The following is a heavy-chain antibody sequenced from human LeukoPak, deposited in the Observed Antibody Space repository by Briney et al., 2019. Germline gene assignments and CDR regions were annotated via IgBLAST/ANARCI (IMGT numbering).Heavy chain of an antibody. Sequence: GGSLRLSCVVSGITLSNYGMSWVRQAPGKGLEWVSSISGSGITTYYADSVKGRFTISRDNSKNTLYLQMNSLRAEDTAVYYCAKHSSSGNYYFDYWGQGTLVTVSS. J-gene: IGHJ4*02. V-gene: IGHV3-23*01. CDR1: GITLSNYG. CDR3: AKHSSSGNYYFDY. CDR2: ISGSGITT. D-gene: IGHD6-19*01.